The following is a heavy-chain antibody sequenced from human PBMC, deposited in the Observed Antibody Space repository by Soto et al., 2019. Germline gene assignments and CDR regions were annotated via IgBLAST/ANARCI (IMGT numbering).Heavy chain of an antibody. CDR2: ITPIPGTA. Sequence: QVQLVQSGAEVKKPGSSVKVSCKASGGTFGSYAISWVRQAPGQGLEWMGGITPIPGTANYAQKFQGRVTIAADESKSTAYMELSSLRSEDTAVYYCARSQGSSTSLEIYYYYYYGMDVWGQGTTVTVSS. CDR3: ARSQGSSTSLEIYYYYYYGMDV. J-gene: IGHJ6*02. CDR1: GGTFGSYA. D-gene: IGHD2-2*01. V-gene: IGHV1-69*01.